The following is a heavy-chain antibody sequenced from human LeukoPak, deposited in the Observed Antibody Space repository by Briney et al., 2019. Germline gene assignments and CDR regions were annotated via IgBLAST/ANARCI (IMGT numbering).Heavy chain of an antibody. CDR3: ARVGYGDYNWFDP. V-gene: IGHV4-59*01. CDR1: GGXISSYY. CDR2: IYYSGST. Sequence: PSETLSLTCTVSGGXISSYYCSWIRQPPGKGLEWIGYIYYSGSTNYNPSLKSRVTISVDTSKNQFSLKLSSVTAADTAVYYCARVGYGDYNWFDPWGQGTLVTVSS. J-gene: IGHJ5*02. D-gene: IGHD4-17*01.